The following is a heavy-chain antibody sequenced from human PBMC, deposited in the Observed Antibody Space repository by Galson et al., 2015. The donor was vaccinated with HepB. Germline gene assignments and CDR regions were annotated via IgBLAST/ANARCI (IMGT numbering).Heavy chain of an antibody. CDR2: ISRSSTGI. D-gene: IGHD2/OR15-2a*01. J-gene: IGHJ3*02. V-gene: IGHV3-9*01. Sequence: SLRLSCAASGFTFDEYAMHWVRQAPGKGLEWVSGISRSSTGIGYAESVKGRFTISRENARNSLYLQMNSLRAEDTAVYYCARIPAFDIWGQGTMVTVSS. CDR3: ARIPAFDI. CDR1: GFTFDEYA.